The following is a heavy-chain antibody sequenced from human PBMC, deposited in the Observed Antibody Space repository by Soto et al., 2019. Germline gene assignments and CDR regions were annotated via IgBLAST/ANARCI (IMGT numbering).Heavy chain of an antibody. CDR3: ARVLIVGATTQGGYYYGLDV. CDR1: GFTFSNYG. J-gene: IGHJ6*02. D-gene: IGHD1-26*01. V-gene: IGHV3-33*01. Sequence: LKISCAASGFTFSNYGMHWVRQAPGKGLEWVALIWYDGTDKYYADSVKGRFTISRDNSRNTVFLQMNSLRAEDTAVYHCARVLIVGATTQGGYYYGLDVWGLGTTVTVSS. CDR2: IWYDGTDK.